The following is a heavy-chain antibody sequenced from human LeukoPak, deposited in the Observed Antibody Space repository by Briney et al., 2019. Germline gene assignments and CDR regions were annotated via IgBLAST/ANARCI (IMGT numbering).Heavy chain of an antibody. Sequence: PRGSLRLSCAASGFTFSSYGMHWVRLAPGKGLEWVAFISSDGSNKYHADSVKGRFTISRDNSKNTLYLQVNSLRPEDTAVYYCAKDISGFDWKDGFDLWGQGTMVTVSP. D-gene: IGHD5-12*01. J-gene: IGHJ3*01. CDR1: GFTFSSYG. V-gene: IGHV3-30*18. CDR3: AKDISGFDWKDGFDL. CDR2: ISSDGSNK.